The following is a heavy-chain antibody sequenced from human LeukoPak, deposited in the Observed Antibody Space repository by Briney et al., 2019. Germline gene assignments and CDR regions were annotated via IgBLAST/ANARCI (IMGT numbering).Heavy chain of an antibody. J-gene: IGHJ6*03. CDR3: AKGPVTAIKGAYYMDV. Sequence: PSETLSLTCTVSGGSISSSSYYWGWIRQPPGKGLEWIGSIYYSGSTNYNPSLKSRVTMSVDTSKNQFSLKLSSVTPADTAVYYCAKGPVTAIKGAYYMDVWGKGTTVTVSS. V-gene: IGHV4-39*07. CDR1: GGSISSSSYY. D-gene: IGHD5-18*01. CDR2: IYYSGST.